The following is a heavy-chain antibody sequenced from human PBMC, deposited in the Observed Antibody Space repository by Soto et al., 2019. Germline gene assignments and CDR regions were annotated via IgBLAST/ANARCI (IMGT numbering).Heavy chain of an antibody. CDR2: TYYRSKWYN. Sequence: HSQTLSLTCAISGDSVSSNSAAWNWIRQSPSRGLEWLGRTYYRSKWYNDYAVSVKSRITINPDKSKNQFSLQLNSVTPEDTAVYYCARANPRITIFGVADQGFDHWGQGTLVTVSS. J-gene: IGHJ5*02. CDR3: ARANPRITIFGVADQGFDH. V-gene: IGHV6-1*01. D-gene: IGHD3-3*01. CDR1: GDSVSSNSAA.